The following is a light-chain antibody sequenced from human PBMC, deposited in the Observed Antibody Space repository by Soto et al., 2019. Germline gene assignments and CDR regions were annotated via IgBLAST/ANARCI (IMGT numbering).Light chain of an antibody. CDR1: SSNIGAGYD. Sequence: QSVLTQPPSVSGAPGQRVTISCTGSSSNIGAGYDVHWYQHLPGTAPKLLIRGNSNQPSGVSDRFSGSKSGTSASLAITGLQAEDEADYYCQSYDSSLSGSVFGGGTQLTVL. J-gene: IGLJ7*01. CDR3: QSYDSSLSGSV. CDR2: GNS. V-gene: IGLV1-40*01.